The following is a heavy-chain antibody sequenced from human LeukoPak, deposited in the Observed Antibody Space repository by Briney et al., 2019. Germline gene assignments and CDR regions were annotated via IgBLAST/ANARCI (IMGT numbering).Heavy chain of an antibody. CDR1: GGSFSGCY. V-gene: IGHV4-34*01. D-gene: IGHD3-10*01. Sequence: PEALSLTCVVYGGSFSGCYWSWIRQPPGKGLEGIGESNHSGSTNYNPSLKSRVTISADTSKNPFSLKLRSVTAADTAVYYCARMRLLWFGELLYPYFDYWGQGTLVTASS. CDR3: ARMRLLWFGELLYPYFDY. J-gene: IGHJ4*02. CDR2: SNHSGST.